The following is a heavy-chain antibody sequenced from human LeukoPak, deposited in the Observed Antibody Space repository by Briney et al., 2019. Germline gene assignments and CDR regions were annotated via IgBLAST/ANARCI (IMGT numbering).Heavy chain of an antibody. CDR1: GFGFNTYS. D-gene: IGHD6-6*01. J-gene: IGHJ4*02. CDR3: ANSYSSSSAFYFDY. Sequence: PGGSLRLSCAASGFGFNTYSMNWVRQTPGKGLEWVSSISDSGSNTYYADSVTGRFTISRDNSKNTVYLQLNSLRAEDTAIYYCANSYSSSSAFYFDYWGQGTLVTVSS. CDR2: ISDSGSNT. V-gene: IGHV3-23*01.